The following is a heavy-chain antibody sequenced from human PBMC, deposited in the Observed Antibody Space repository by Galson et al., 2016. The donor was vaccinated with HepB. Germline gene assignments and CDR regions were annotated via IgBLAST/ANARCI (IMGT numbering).Heavy chain of an antibody. V-gene: IGHV3-74*01. Sequence: SLRLSCAASGFAFSSHWMHWVRQDLGKGLVWVSRINSDGTISNYADSVKGRFTISRGNAKNTLYLQMNSLRAEDTAVYFCVRDHSVVPTTAYNWFDPWGRGTLVTGSS. D-gene: IGHD4-23*01. J-gene: IGHJ5*02. CDR2: INSDGTIS. CDR3: VRDHSVVPTTAYNWFDP. CDR1: GFAFSSHW.